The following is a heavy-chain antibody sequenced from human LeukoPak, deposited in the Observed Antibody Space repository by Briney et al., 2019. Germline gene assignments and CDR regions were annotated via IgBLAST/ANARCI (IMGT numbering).Heavy chain of an antibody. CDR1: RFTFSSYS. Sequence: PGGSLRLSCAASRFTFSSYSMNWVRQAPGKGLEWVSSISSSSSYIYYADSVKGRFTISRDNAKNSLYLQMNGLTAEDTAVYYCARDPDDIVGANFDSWGQGTLVTVSS. CDR2: ISSSSSYI. CDR3: ARDPDDIVGANFDS. D-gene: IGHD1-26*01. J-gene: IGHJ4*02. V-gene: IGHV3-21*01.